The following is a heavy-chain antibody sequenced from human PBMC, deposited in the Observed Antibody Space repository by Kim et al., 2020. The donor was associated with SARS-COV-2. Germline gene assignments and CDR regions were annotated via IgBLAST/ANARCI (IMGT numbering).Heavy chain of an antibody. V-gene: IGHV3-23*01. D-gene: IGHD3-10*01. Sequence: GGSLRLSCAASGFTFSSYAMSWVRQAPGKGLEWVSAISGSGGSTYYADSVKGRFTISRDNSKNTLYLQMNSLRAEDTAVYYCAKDVLLWFGESEPFDYWGQGTLVTVSS. CDR1: GFTFSSYA. CDR3: AKDVLLWFGESEPFDY. J-gene: IGHJ4*02. CDR2: ISGSGGST.